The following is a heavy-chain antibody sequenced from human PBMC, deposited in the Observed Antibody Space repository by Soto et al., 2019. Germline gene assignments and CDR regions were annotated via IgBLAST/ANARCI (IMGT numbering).Heavy chain of an antibody. CDR1: GFTFSSFS. V-gene: IGHV3-30-3*01. J-gene: IGHJ4*02. CDR3: ARTTTVAGTPEFDY. D-gene: IGHD6-19*01. CDR2: ISYYGSTK. Sequence: VQLEESGGGVVQPGRSLSLSCAASGFTFSSFSLHWVRQAPGKGLEWLALISYYGSTKYNPDSVKGRFIISRDNSKNTLYLQLNILRPEDTAVSYCARTTTVAGTPEFDYWSQGTLVTVSS.